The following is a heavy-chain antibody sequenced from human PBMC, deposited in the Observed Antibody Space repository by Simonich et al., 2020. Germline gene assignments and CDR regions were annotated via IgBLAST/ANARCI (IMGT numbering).Heavy chain of an antibody. V-gene: IGHV4-34*01. J-gene: IGHJ5*02. CDR3: ARCGLVNYDILTGYHNWFDP. Sequence: QVQLQQWGAGLLKPSETLSLTCAVYGGSFSCYYWSWIRQPPGKGLEGFGERKHRDSTNYNPSLKSRATRSVDTSKNQFSLKLGSVTAADTAVYYCARCGLVNYDILTGYHNWFDPWGQGTLVTVSS. D-gene: IGHD3-9*01. CDR2: RKHRDST. CDR1: GGSFSCYY.